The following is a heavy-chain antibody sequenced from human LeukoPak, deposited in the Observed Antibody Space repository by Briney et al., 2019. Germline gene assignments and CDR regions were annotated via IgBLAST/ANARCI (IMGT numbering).Heavy chain of an antibody. Sequence: PGGSLRLSCAASGFTFSNYAMSWVRQAPGKGLEWVSGIGGSGGSTYYADSVKGRFTISRDNSKNTLYLQMNSLRVEDTAVYYCAKAGGYSSTGVQHWGQGTLVTVSS. J-gene: IGHJ1*01. CDR3: AKAGGYSSTGVQH. V-gene: IGHV3-23*01. D-gene: IGHD6-13*01. CDR1: GFTFSNYA. CDR2: IGGSGGST.